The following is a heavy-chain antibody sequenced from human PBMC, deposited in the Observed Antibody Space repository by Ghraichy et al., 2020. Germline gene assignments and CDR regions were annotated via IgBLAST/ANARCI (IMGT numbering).Heavy chain of an antibody. D-gene: IGHD3-10*01. CDR1: GYTFTSYA. J-gene: IGHJ5*02. CDR3: ARRGKGVWFGELLDWFDP. Sequence: ASVKVSCKASGYTFTSYAMHWVRQAPGQRLEWMGWINAGNGNTKYSQKFQGRVTITRDTSASTAYMELSSLRSEDTAVYYCARRGKGVWFGELLDWFDPWGQGTLVTVSS. CDR2: INAGNGNT. V-gene: IGHV1-3*01.